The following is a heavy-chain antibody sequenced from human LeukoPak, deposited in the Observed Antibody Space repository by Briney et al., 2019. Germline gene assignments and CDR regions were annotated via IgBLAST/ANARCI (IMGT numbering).Heavy chain of an antibody. CDR2: ISAYNGNT. Sequence: ASVTVSCKASGYTFTSYGISWVRQAPGQGLEWMGWISAYNGNTNYAQKLQGRVTMTTDTSTSTAYMELRSLRSDDTAVYYCARLLMGAVAGPDIAMYNWFDPWGQGTLVTVSS. CDR3: ARLLMGAVAGPDIAMYNWFDP. CDR1: GYTFTSYG. D-gene: IGHD6-19*01. J-gene: IGHJ5*02. V-gene: IGHV1-18*01.